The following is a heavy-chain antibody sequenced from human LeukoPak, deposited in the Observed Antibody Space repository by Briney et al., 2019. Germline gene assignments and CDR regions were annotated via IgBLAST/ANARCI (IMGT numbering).Heavy chain of an antibody. J-gene: IGHJ4*02. D-gene: IGHD2-15*01. CDR1: TFTFSDYA. CDR2: IKQDGSEK. V-gene: IGHV3-7*01. CDR3: TTGGVVVVVAATLADY. Sequence: GGSLRLSCEASTFTFSDYAMHWVRQAPGKGLEWVASIKQDGSEKYYVDSMKGRFTISRDNAKNSLYLQMNSLRAEDTAVYYCTTGGVVVVVAATLADYWGQGTLVTVPS.